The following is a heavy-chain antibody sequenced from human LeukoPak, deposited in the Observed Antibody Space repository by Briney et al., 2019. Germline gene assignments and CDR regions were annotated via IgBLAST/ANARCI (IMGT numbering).Heavy chain of an antibody. D-gene: IGHD4-17*01. V-gene: IGHV5-51*01. CDR2: IYPDDSDT. Sequence: GESLKISCKVSGYSFATYWIGWVRQIPGKGLEWMGIIYPDDSDTRYSPSFQGQVTISADKSISTAYLQWGSLKASDTAMYYCARLYGPIDPYYFDYWGQGTLVTVSS. J-gene: IGHJ4*02. CDR1: GYSFATYW. CDR3: ARLYGPIDPYYFDY.